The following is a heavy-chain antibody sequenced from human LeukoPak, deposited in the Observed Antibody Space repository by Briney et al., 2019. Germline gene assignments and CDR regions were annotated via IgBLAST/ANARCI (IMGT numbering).Heavy chain of an antibody. D-gene: IGHD3-22*01. CDR1: GFTFSNYA. V-gene: IGHV3-23*01. CDR2: TSGSDSRT. J-gene: IGHJ4*02. Sequence: GAFLRLSCAASGFTFSNYAMTWVRQAPGKGLEWVSLTSGSDSRTYHADSVEGRFTISRDNSKNTLYLQMDSLRAEDTAVYYCAKARFPKGYDSSGGFDYWGQGTLVTVSS. CDR3: AKARFPKGYDSSGGFDY.